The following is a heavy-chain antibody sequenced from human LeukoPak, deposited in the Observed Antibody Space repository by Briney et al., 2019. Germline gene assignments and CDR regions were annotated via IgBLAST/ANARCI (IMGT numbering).Heavy chain of an antibody. D-gene: IGHD1-7*01. Sequence: GRSLRLSCAASGFTFDDYAVHWVRLAPGKGLEWVSGISWNGGNIDYADSVKGRVTISRDNAKNSLYLQMSSLRAQDTALYYCVFEFKGQAGTTAFDYWGQGTLVTVSS. CDR3: VFEFKGQAGTTAFDY. CDR2: ISWNGGNI. J-gene: IGHJ4*02. CDR1: GFTFDDYA. V-gene: IGHV3-9*01.